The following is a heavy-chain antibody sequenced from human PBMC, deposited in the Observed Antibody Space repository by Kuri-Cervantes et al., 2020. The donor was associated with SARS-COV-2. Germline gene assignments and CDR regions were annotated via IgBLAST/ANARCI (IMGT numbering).Heavy chain of an antibody. V-gene: IGHV3-30*02. CDR2: ILYDGRNK. CDR1: GFTLSSYA. D-gene: IGHD3-3*01. CDR3: AKEEGYGFWSGYYNSGEFDY. Sequence: GESLKISCAASGFTLSSYAMHWVRRAPGKGLEWVAGILYDGRNKYYADSVKGRFTISKDNSRNTLYLQMNSLRDEDTAVYYCAKEEGYGFWSGYYNSGEFDYWGQGTLVTVSS. J-gene: IGHJ4*02.